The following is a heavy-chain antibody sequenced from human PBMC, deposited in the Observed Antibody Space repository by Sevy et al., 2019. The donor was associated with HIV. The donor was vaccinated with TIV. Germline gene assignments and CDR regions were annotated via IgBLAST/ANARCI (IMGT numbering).Heavy chain of an antibody. V-gene: IGHV4-30-2*01. J-gene: IGHJ4*02. D-gene: IGHD3-10*01. CDR2: IYHSGST. CDR3: ARGGSITMGQGAVWLFFDY. Sequence: SETLSLTCAVSGGSISSGGYSWSWIRQPPGKGLEWIGYIYHSGSTYYNPSLKSRVTISVDRSKNQFSLKLSSVTAADTAVYYCARGGSITMGQGAVWLFFDYWGQGTLVIVSS. CDR1: GGSISSGGYS.